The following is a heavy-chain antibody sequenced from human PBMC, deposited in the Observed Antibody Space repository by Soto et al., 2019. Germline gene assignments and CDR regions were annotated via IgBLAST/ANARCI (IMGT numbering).Heavy chain of an antibody. CDR1: GYTFTSYA. CDR3: ATDAPPGEY. D-gene: IGHD3-16*01. J-gene: IGHJ4*02. CDR2: VSAYNGNT. V-gene: IGHV1-18*01. Sequence: QVQLVQSGAEVKKPGASVKVSCKASGYTFTSYAITWVRQAPGQGLEWMGWVSAYNGNTNYAQKLQGRVTMTTDTATSTAYMELSTLRCDDTAVYSGATDAPPGEYGGQGTLVTVSS.